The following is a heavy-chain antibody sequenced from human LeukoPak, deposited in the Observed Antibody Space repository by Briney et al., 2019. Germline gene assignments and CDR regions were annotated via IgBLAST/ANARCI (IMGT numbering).Heavy chain of an antibody. Sequence: GASVKLSCKASGGTFTSYAISWVRQAPGPGLEWMGRIIPILGIANYAQKFQGRVRITADKSTSTAYMELSSLRSEDTAVYYCARGPSNRITILTSWFDPWGQGTLVTVS. D-gene: IGHD3-3*01. CDR3: ARGPSNRITILTSWFDP. V-gene: IGHV1-69*04. CDR2: IIPILGIA. CDR1: GGTFTSYA. J-gene: IGHJ5*02.